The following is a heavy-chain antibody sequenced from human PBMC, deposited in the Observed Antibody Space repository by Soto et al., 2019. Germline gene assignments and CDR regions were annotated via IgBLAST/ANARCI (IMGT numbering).Heavy chain of an antibody. Sequence: SETLSLTCAVYGGSFSGYYWSWIRQPPGKGLEWIGEINHSGSTNYNPSLKSRVTISVDTSKNQFSLKLSSVTAADTAVYYCARGRFLFVYAGDRYYFDYWGQGTLVTVSS. CDR1: GGSFSGYY. V-gene: IGHV4-34*01. CDR3: ARGRFLFVYAGDRYYFDY. CDR2: INHSGST. J-gene: IGHJ4*02. D-gene: IGHD2-8*01.